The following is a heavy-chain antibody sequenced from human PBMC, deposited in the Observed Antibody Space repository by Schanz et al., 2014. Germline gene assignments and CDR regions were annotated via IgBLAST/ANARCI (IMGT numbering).Heavy chain of an antibody. D-gene: IGHD4-4*01. CDR2: MNPTTGNR. J-gene: IGHJ4*02. CDR1: GYTFTSYY. V-gene: IGHV1-8*02. Sequence: QVQLVQSGAEVKKPGASVKVSCKASGYTFTSYYMHWVRQAPGQGLEWMGWMNPTTGNRCYAQNFQGRVAMTRAASLKTGYLEMADLKFEDAGGHYGAVDYRDCHLWGQGTLRAVSS. CDR3: AVDYRDCHL.